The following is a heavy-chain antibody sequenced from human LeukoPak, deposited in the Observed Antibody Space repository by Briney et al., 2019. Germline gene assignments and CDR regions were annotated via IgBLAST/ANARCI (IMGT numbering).Heavy chain of an antibody. V-gene: IGHV1-69*04. Sequence: GASVNVSCKASGGTFSIYAISWVRQAPGQGLEWMGRIIPIFGIANYAQKFQGRVTITADKSTSTAYMELSSLRSEDTAVYYCARVPINYDSSGYFQVGMDVWGQGTTVTVSS. CDR2: IIPIFGIA. D-gene: IGHD3-22*01. CDR1: GGTFSIYA. J-gene: IGHJ6*02. CDR3: ARVPINYDSSGYFQVGMDV.